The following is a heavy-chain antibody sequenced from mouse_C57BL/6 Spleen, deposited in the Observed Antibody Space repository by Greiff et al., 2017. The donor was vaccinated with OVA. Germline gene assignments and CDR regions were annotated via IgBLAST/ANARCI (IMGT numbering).Heavy chain of an antibody. V-gene: IGHV3-6*01. CDR3: ARDGGYWYFDV. CDR2: ISYDGSN. J-gene: IGHJ1*03. Sequence: EVKLQESGPGLVKPSQSLSLTCSVTGYSITSGYYWNWIRQFPGNKLEWMGYISYDGSNNYNPSLKNRISITRDTSKNQFFLKLNSVTTEDTATYYCARDGGYWYFDVWGTGTTVTVSS. CDR1: GYSITSGYY.